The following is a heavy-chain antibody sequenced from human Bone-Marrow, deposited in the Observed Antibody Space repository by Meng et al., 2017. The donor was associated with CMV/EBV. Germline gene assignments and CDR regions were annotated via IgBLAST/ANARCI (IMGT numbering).Heavy chain of an antibody. D-gene: IGHD2-21*02. CDR2: ISYDGSNK. Sequence: GESLKISCAASGFTFSNAWLTWVRQAPGKGLEWVAVISYDGSNKYYADSVKGRFTISRDNSKNTLCLQMNSLRAEDTAVYYCAREKDRRDPAPDAFDIWGQGTMVTVSS. V-gene: IGHV3-30-3*01. J-gene: IGHJ3*02. CDR1: GFTFSNAW. CDR3: AREKDRRDPAPDAFDI.